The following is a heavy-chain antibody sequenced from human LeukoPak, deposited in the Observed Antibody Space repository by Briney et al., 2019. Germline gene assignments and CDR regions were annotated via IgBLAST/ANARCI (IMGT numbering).Heavy chain of an antibody. CDR2: IYHSGST. Sequence: PSETLSLTCTVSGYSISSDYYWGWIRQPPGRGLEWIGTIYHSGSTYYNPSLKSRVTISVDTSKNQFSLKLSSVTAADTAVYYCARGGGIAAAGRFDYWGQGTLVTVSS. CDR1: GYSISSDYY. D-gene: IGHD6-13*01. J-gene: IGHJ4*02. CDR3: ARGGGIAAAGRFDY. V-gene: IGHV4-38-2*02.